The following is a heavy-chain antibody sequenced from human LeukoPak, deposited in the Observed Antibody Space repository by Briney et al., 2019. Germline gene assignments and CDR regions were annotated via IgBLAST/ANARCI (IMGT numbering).Heavy chain of an antibody. J-gene: IGHJ3*02. V-gene: IGHV4-59*08. CDR1: GASIRSYY. D-gene: IGHD2-15*01. Sequence: SETLSHTCTVSGASIRSYYWSWIRQPPGKGLEWIGYIYYSESANYNPSLKSRITISVDTSKNQFSLNLNSATAADTAVYYCARVGGFPLSAFDIWGQGTLVTVSS. CDR2: IYYSESA. CDR3: ARVGGFPLSAFDI.